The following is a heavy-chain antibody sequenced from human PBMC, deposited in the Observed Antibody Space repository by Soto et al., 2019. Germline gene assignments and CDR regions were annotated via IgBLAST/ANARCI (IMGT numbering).Heavy chain of an antibody. Sequence: SVTLSLTCAVSGGYISSGGYRWSWIRQPPGKGLEWIGYIYYSGSTNYNPSLKSRVTISIDTSKNQFSLKLRSVTAADTAVYYCARLIAAAGSSDWFDPWGQGTLVTVSS. J-gene: IGHJ5*02. CDR1: GGYISSGGYR. CDR3: ARLIAAAGSSDWFDP. V-gene: IGHV4-61*08. CDR2: IYYSGST. D-gene: IGHD6-13*01.